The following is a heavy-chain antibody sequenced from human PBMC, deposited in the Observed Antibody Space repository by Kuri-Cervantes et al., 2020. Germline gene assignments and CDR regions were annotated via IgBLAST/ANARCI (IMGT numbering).Heavy chain of an antibody. CDR1: GFTVSSNY. CDR2: IYSGGST. D-gene: IGHD5-12*01. Sequence: GESLKISCAASGFTVSSNYMSWVRQAPGKGLEWVSVIYSGGSTYYADSVKGRFTISRDNAKNSLYLQMNSLRAEDTAVYYCARDASGYGENYYYYGMDVWGQGTTVTVSS. J-gene: IGHJ6*02. V-gene: IGHV3-66*01. CDR3: ARDASGYGENYYYYGMDV.